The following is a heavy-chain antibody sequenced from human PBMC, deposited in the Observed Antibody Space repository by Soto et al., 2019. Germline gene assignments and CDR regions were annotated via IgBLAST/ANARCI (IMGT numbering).Heavy chain of an antibody. D-gene: IGHD3-22*01. CDR1: GFSLIPYW. V-gene: IGHV3-7*03. J-gene: IGHJ4*02. Sequence: EVLLVESGGGLVQPGGSLRLSCGASGFSLIPYWMSWVRQAPGKGLEWVANINQDGSERNYVDSVRGRFTISSDNAQNSVFLQMNSLRAEDMAVYFCARGSVHFYDNSFDYWGQGTPVTVSS. CDR2: INQDGSER. CDR3: ARGSVHFYDNSFDY.